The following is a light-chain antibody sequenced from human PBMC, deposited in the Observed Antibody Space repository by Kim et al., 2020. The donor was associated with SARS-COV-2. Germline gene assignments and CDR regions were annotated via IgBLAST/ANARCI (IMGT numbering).Light chain of an antibody. CDR1: SSDVGGYNF. CDR3: CSYAGSYTLV. Sequence: QSALTQPRSVSGSPGQSVTISFTGTSSDVGGYNFVSWYQQHPGKAPKLMIYDVNKRPSGVPDRFSGSKSGNTASLTISGLQAEDEADYYCCSYAGSYTLVFGGGTKLTVL. J-gene: IGLJ2*01. CDR2: DVN. V-gene: IGLV2-11*01.